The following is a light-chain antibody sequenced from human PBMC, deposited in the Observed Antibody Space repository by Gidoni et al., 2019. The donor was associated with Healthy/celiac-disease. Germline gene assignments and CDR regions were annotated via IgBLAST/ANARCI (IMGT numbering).Light chain of an antibody. Sequence: EIVMTQSPATLSVSPGERATLSCRASQSVSSNLAWYQQKPGQAPRLLIYGASTRATGIPARFSGSGSGTEFTLTISSLQSEDFAVYSCQQYNNWAPAPFGQGTKLEIK. CDR2: GAS. J-gene: IGKJ2*01. CDR3: QQYNNWAPAP. CDR1: QSVSSN. V-gene: IGKV3-15*01.